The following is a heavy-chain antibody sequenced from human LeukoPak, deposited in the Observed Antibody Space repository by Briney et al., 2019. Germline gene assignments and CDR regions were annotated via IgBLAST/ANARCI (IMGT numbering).Heavy chain of an antibody. Sequence: ASVKVSCKASGGTFSSYAISWVRQAPGQGLEWMGGIIPIFGTADYAQKFQGRVTITADESTSTAYMELSSLRSEDTAVYYCASLSSSSSYDAFDIWGQGTMVTVSS. J-gene: IGHJ3*02. CDR3: ASLSSSSSYDAFDI. V-gene: IGHV1-69*13. CDR1: GGTFSSYA. D-gene: IGHD6-6*01. CDR2: IIPIFGTA.